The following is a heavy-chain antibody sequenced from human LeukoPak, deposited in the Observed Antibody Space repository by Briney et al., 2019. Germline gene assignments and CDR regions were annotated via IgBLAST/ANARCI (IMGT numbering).Heavy chain of an antibody. CDR2: VSNDGKIK. CDR1: GLTFSSYS. V-gene: IGHV3-30*04. Sequence: GTSLRLSCAASGLTFSSYSMHWVRQAPGKGLEWVAVVSNDGKIKYYADSVKGRFTISRDNSKNALYLQMNSLGPEDTALYYCLRELSLGYFDYWGQGTLVTVSS. CDR3: LRELSLGYFDY. J-gene: IGHJ4*02. D-gene: IGHD3-16*02.